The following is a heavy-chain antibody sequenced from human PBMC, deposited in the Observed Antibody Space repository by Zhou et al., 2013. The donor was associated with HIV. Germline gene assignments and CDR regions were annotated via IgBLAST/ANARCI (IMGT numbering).Heavy chain of an antibody. CDR1: GYSFTGYY. J-gene: IGHJ2*01. CDR3: AREGSQYGSSSHNWYFDL. CDR2: INPNSGGT. V-gene: IGHV1-2*04. D-gene: IGHD6-6*01. Sequence: QVQLVQSGAEVKKPGASVKVSCKASGYSFTGYYMHWVRQAPGQGLEWMGWINPNSGGTNYAQKFQGWVTMTRDTSISTAYMEVSRLRSDDTAVYYCAREGSQYGSSSHNWYFDLWGRGTLVTVSS.